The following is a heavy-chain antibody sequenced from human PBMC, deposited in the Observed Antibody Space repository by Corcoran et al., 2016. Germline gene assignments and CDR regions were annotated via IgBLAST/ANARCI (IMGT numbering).Heavy chain of an antibody. Sequence: EVQLVESGGDLVQPGGSLKLSCAASGITFSDSAIHWVRQASGKGLEWVGRIRSKANNYATMFAASVRGRFTISGDESKNTAYLKMTSMEIEDTAGYYCSRAMVGYGRDVWGQGTTVTVSS. CDR2: IRSKANNYAT. V-gene: IGHV3-73*02. CDR3: SRAMVGYGRDV. CDR1: GITFSDSA. J-gene: IGHJ6*02. D-gene: IGHD2-8*01.